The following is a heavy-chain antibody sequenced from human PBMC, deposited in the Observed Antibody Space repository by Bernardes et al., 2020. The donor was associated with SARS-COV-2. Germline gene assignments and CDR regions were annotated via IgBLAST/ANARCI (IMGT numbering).Heavy chain of an antibody. D-gene: IGHD6-13*01. CDR1: GFTFSSYG. J-gene: IGHJ5*02. CDR2: IWYDGSNK. CDR3: ARDDNESSSSWKGNWFDP. Sequence: GGSLRLSCAASGFTFSSYGMHWVRQAPGKGLEWVAVIWYDGSNKYYADSVKGRFTISRDNSKNTLYLQMNSLRAEDTAVYYCARDDNESSSSWKGNWFDPWGQGTLVTVSS. V-gene: IGHV3-33*01.